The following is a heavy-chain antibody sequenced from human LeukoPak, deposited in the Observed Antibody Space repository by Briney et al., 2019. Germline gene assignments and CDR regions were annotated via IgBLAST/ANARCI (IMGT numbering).Heavy chain of an antibody. V-gene: IGHV3-20*04. D-gene: IGHD3-10*01. CDR1: GFTFDDYG. Sequence: PGGSLRLSCAASGFTFDDYGMSWVRQAPGKGLEWVSGINWNGGSTGYADSVKGRFTISRDNAKNSLYLQMNSLRAEDTALYYCARVKRPFVELSLGWFDPWGQGTLVTVSS. CDR3: ARVKRPFVELSLGWFDP. J-gene: IGHJ5*02. CDR2: INWNGGST.